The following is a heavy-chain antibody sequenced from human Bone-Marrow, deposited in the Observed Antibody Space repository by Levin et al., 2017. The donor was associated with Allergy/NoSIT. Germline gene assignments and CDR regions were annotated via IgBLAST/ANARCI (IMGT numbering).Heavy chain of an antibody. J-gene: IGHJ4*02. V-gene: IGHV3-9*01. CDR3: AKVSHAHMGYFDY. CDR2: ISWNSGSI. Sequence: PGGSLRLSCAASGFTFDDYAMHWVRQAPGKGLEWVSGISWNSGSIGYADSVKGRFTISRDNAKNSLYLQMNSLRAEDTALYYCAKVSHAHMGYFDYWGQGTLVTVSS. CDR1: GFTFDDYA.